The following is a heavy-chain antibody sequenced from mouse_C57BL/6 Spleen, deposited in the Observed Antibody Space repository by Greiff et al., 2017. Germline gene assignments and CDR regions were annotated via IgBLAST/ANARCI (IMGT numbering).Heavy chain of an antibody. Sequence: QVQLQQPGAELVRPGSSVKLSCKASGYTFTSYWMDWVKQRPGQGLEWIGNIYPSDSETHYNQKFKDKATLTVDKSSSTAYMQLSSLTSEDSAVYYCARSPHYYGSTLQDYWGQGTTLTVSS. CDR3: ARSPHYYGSTLQDY. V-gene: IGHV1-61*01. J-gene: IGHJ2*01. D-gene: IGHD1-1*01. CDR1: GYTFTSYW. CDR2: IYPSDSET.